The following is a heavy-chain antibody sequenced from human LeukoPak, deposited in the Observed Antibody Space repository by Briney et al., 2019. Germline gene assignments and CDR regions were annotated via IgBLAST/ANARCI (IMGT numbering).Heavy chain of an antibody. CDR3: AMGETVTTPPRDY. J-gene: IGHJ4*02. CDR1: GYTFTNFG. CDR2: ISGYNGNT. D-gene: IGHD4-17*01. V-gene: IGHV1-18*01. Sequence: GASVKVSCKASGYTFTNFGISWVRQAPGQGLEWMGWISGYNGNTNYAQKLQGRVTMTTDTSTSTAYMELTSLRSDDTAVYYCAMGETVTTPPRDYWGQGTLVTVSS.